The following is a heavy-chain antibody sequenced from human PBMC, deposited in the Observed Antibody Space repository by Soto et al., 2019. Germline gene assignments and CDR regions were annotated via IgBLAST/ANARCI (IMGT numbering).Heavy chain of an antibody. V-gene: IGHV4-34*01. Sequence: SDPLSLICAVDAGYSRTCNWNWIRQAPGKGLEWIGKINHSGSTNYNPSLKSRVTISIDMSKRQVSPKLNSVTAADTAVYHCARGGSSDWQVAFDIWGQGTMVS. CDR2: INHSGST. D-gene: IGHD6-19*01. CDR1: AGYSRTCN. CDR3: ARGGSSDWQVAFDI. J-gene: IGHJ3*02.